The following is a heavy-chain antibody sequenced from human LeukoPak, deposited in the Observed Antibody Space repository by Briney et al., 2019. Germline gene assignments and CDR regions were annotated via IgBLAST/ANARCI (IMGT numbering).Heavy chain of an antibody. CDR1: GFTFDDYA. D-gene: IGHD3-22*01. Sequence: GRSLRLSCAASGFTFDDYAMHWVRQAPGKGLEWVSVIYSGGSTYYADSVKGRFTISRDNSKNTLYLQMDSLGAEDTVVYYCARGTHYYDSSGYYSEYFQHWGQGTLVTVSS. CDR3: ARGTHYYDSSGYYSEYFQH. V-gene: IGHV3-53*01. CDR2: IYSGGST. J-gene: IGHJ1*01.